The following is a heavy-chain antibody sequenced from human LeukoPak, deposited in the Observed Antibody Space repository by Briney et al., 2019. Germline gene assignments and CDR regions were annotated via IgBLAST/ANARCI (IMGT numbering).Heavy chain of an antibody. CDR1: GFTFSSYW. J-gene: IGHJ4*02. CDR3: ARDRDWYSFDS. V-gene: IGHV3-7*03. CDR2: IKQDGSEK. D-gene: IGHD6-19*01. Sequence: GSLRLSCTASGFTFSSYWMDWVRQAPGKGLEWVANIKQDGSEKYYVDSVKGQFTISRDNAKNSLYLQMNSLRAEDTAVYYCARDRDWYSFDSWGQGTLVTVSS.